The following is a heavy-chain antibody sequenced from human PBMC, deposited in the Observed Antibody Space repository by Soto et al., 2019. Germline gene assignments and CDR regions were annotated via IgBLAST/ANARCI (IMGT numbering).Heavy chain of an antibody. CDR1: GFTLSSYT. V-gene: IGHV3-23*01. D-gene: IGHD6-6*01. J-gene: IGHJ6*02. Sequence: PGGSLTLSCAASGFTLSSYTMSWVHQATGKGLEWVSAISGSGGSTYYADSVKGRFTISRDNSKNTLYLQMNSLRAEDTAVYYCAKESRYSSSRGNYYYGTDVWGQGTTVTVS. CDR3: AKESRYSSSRGNYYYGTDV. CDR2: ISGSGGST.